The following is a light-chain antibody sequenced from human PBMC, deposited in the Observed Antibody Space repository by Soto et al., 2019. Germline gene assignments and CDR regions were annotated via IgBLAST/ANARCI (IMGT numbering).Light chain of an antibody. CDR1: SSNIGAGYD. Sequence: QAVVTQPPSVSGAPGQRVTISCTGSSSNIGAGYDVYWYQQLPGTAPKVLIYGNSNRPSGVPDRFAGSKSGTSAPLAITGLQAEDEADYYCQSSDSGLVGLIFGTGTKLTVL. CDR2: GNS. V-gene: IGLV1-40*01. J-gene: IGLJ1*01. CDR3: QSSDSGLVGLI.